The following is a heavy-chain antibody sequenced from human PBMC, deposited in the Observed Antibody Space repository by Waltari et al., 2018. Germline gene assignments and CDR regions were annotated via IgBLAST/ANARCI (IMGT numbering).Heavy chain of an antibody. CDR2: INPSGGST. CDR3: ARDPSLRITMIVVVTPQPYYFDY. CDR1: GYTFTSYY. D-gene: IGHD3-22*01. V-gene: IGHV1-46*01. J-gene: IGHJ4*02. Sequence: QVQLVQSGAEVKKPGASVKVSCKASGYTFTSYYMHWVRQAPGQGLEWMGIINPSGGSTSYAQKCQGRVTMTRDTSTSTVYMELSSLRSEDTAVYYCARDPSLRITMIVVVTPQPYYFDYWGQGTLVTVSS.